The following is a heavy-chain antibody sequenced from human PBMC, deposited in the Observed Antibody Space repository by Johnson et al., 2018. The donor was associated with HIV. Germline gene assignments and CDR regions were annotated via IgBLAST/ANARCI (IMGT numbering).Heavy chain of an antibody. Sequence: HVKLVESGGVVVQPGGSLRLSCAASGFTFDDYTMHWVRQAPGKGLEWVAVISSDGSNTYYADSVKGLFTVSRDNVENTLYLQMNSLRVEDAAVYYCAKLTTGLTPINDAFDIWGQGTMVTVSS. D-gene: IGHD3-22*01. CDR1: GFTFDDYT. CDR2: ISSDGSNT. J-gene: IGHJ3*02. CDR3: AKLTTGLTPINDAFDI. V-gene: IGHV3-30*18.